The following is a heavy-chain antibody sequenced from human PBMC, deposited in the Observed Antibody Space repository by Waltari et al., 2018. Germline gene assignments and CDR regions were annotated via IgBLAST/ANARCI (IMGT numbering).Heavy chain of an antibody. CDR3: ARDRWEQAIDY. CDR2: ITRSSRDI. Sequence: EVQLVESGGDLVKPGGSLRLSCAASGFTLSSYSMNWVRQAPGKGLEWVSSITRSSRDIYYADSVKGRFTISRDNAKNSLYLQMNSLRAEDTAVYYCARDRWEQAIDYWGQGTLVTVSS. V-gene: IGHV3-21*01. D-gene: IGHD1-26*01. J-gene: IGHJ4*02. CDR1: GFTLSSYS.